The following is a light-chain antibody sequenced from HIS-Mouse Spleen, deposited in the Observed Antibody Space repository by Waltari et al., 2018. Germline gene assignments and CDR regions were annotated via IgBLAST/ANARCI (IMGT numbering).Light chain of an antibody. CDR1: SSDVGSYNY. CDR2: DVS. CDR3: CSYAGSYRV. V-gene: IGLV2-11*01. J-gene: IGLJ1*01. Sequence: QSALTQPASVSGSPGQSITISCTGTSSDVGSYNYVSWYQQHPGKAPKLMIYDVSKRPSGVPDRFSGSKSGNTASLTISGLQAEDEADYYCCSYAGSYRVFGTGTKVTVL.